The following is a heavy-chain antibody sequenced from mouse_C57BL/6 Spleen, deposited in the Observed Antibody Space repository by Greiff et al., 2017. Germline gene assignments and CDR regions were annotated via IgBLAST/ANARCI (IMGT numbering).Heavy chain of an antibody. Sequence: EVKVVESVAELVRPGASVKLSCTASGFNIKNTYMHWVKQRPEQGLEWIGRIDPANGNTKYAPKFQGKATITADTSSNTAYLQLSSLTSEDTAIYYCATCYSPSDYFDYWGQGTTLTVSS. CDR2: IDPANGNT. CDR3: ATCYSPSDYFDY. J-gene: IGHJ2*01. D-gene: IGHD2-12*01. V-gene: IGHV14-3*01. CDR1: GFNIKNTY.